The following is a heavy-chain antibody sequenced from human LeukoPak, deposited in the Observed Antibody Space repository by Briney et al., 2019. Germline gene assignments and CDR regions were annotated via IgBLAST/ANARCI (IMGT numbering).Heavy chain of an antibody. J-gene: IGHJ4*02. D-gene: IGHD6-19*01. CDR2: IYYSGST. V-gene: IGHV4-59*01. CDR1: GGSISSYF. CDR3: ARGYSSGAVRLDY. Sequence: SETLSLTCTISGGSISSYFWSWIRQPPGKGLGWIGYIYYSGSTKYNPSLKSRVTISEDTSKNQFSLKLSSVTAADTAVYYCARGYSSGAVRLDYWGQGTLVSVSS.